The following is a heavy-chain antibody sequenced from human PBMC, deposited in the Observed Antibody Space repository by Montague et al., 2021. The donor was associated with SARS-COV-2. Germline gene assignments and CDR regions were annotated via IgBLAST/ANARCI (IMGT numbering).Heavy chain of an antibody. CDR2: IYYRGTT. V-gene: IGHV4-59*01. J-gene: IGHJ5*02. D-gene: IGHD5-24*01. CDR3: AREDRWNWFDP. CDR1: GGSISSDY. Sequence: SETLSLTCSVSGGSISSDYWSWIRQSPGKGLEWIGYIYYRGTTNYNPSLKSRVTFSVDTSKNQFSLKLISVTAADTAVYFCAREDRWNWFDPRGQGVLVTVSS.